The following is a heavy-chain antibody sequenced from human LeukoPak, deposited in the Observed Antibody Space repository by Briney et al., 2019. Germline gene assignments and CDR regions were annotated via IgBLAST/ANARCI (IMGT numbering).Heavy chain of an antibody. J-gene: IGHJ4*02. V-gene: IGHV3-23*01. CDR3: PELIGGY. CDR1: GFTFSGSG. Sequence: GGSLRLSCAASGFTFSGSGMSWVRQAPGKGLEWVSAISGSGGSTYYADSVRGRFTISRDNSKNTLYLQMNSLRAEDTAVYYCPELIGGYWGQGTLVTVSS. CDR2: ISGSGGST. D-gene: IGHD4-23*01.